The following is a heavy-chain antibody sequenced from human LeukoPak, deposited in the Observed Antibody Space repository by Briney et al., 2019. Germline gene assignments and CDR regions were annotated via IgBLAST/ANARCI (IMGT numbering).Heavy chain of an antibody. J-gene: IGHJ5*02. D-gene: IGHD1-26*01. CDR1: GVTCISYG. Sequence: GGTFRQSRAAAGVTCISYGMHWVRKDPGKGLEWVAVIWYDGSNKYYADSVKGRFTISRDNSKNTLYLQMNSLRAEDTAVYYCARALSSGSYGWFDPWGQGTLVTVSS. CDR2: IWYDGSNK. V-gene: IGHV3-33*01. CDR3: ARALSSGSYGWFDP.